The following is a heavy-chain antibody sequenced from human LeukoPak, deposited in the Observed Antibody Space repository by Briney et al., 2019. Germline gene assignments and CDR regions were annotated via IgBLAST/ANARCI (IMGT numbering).Heavy chain of an antibody. J-gene: IGHJ4*02. CDR2: IYTSGST. CDR1: GGSISRYY. Sequence: PSGTLSLTRTVSGGSISRYYWSWVRQPPREGLEWIWRIYTSGSTNYNPSLKSRVTMSVDTSKNQFSLKLSSVTAADTAVYYCARDRLTYYYDSSGYSSFDYWGQGTLVTVSS. CDR3: ARDRLTYYYDSSGYSSFDY. D-gene: IGHD3-22*01. V-gene: IGHV4-4*07.